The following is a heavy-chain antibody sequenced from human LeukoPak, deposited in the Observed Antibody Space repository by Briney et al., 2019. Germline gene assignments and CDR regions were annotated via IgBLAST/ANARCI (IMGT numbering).Heavy chain of an antibody. CDR2: ILRNSGSI. D-gene: IGHD3-3*01. V-gene: IGHV3-9*01. Sequence: HPGGSLRLSCAASGFTFDDYAMHWVRQAPGKGLEWVSGILRNSGSIGYADSVKGRFTISRDNAKNSLYLQMNSLRVEDTAVYFCARGGYYTFDSWGQGTLVTVSS. CDR3: ARGGYYTFDS. J-gene: IGHJ4*02. CDR1: GFTFDDYA.